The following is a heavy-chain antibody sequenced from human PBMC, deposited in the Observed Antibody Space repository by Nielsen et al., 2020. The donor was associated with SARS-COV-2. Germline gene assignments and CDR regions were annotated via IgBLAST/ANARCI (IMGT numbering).Heavy chain of an antibody. J-gene: IGHJ4*02. Sequence: GGSLRLSCAASGFTFSSYGMHWVRQAPGKGLEWVAVISYDGSNKYYADSVKGRFTISRDNSKNTLYLQMNSLRAEDTAVYYCAKEVDTANDYWGQGTLVTVSS. D-gene: IGHD5-18*01. V-gene: IGHV3-30*18. CDR2: ISYDGSNK. CDR3: AKEVDTANDY. CDR1: GFTFSSYG.